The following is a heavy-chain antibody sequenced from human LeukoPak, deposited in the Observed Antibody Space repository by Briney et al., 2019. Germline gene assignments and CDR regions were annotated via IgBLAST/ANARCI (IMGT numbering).Heavy chain of an antibody. CDR3: RRDGDGVRGVKIDY. CDR2: ISYDGSNK. J-gene: IGHJ4*02. CDR1: GFTFSNYA. V-gene: IGHV3-30-3*01. Sequence: TGRSLRLSCAASGFTFSNYAMHWVRQAPGKGLEWVAVISYDGSNKYYADSVRGRFTISRDNSKNTLYLQMNSLRAEDTAVYYCRRDGDGVRGVKIDYWGQETLVTVSS. D-gene: IGHD3-10*01.